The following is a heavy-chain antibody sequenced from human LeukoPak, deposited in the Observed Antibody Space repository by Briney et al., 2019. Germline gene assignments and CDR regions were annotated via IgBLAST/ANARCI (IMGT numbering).Heavy chain of an antibody. J-gene: IGHJ4*02. CDR3: AREPSKYSSSSADY. V-gene: IGHV1-69*05. CDR1: GGTFSSYA. Sequence: SVKVSCKASGGTFSSYAISWVRQAPGQGLEWMGGIIPIFGTANYAQRFQGRVTITTDESTSTAYMELSSLRSEDTAVYYCAREPSKYSSSSADYWGQGTLVTVSS. CDR2: IIPIFGTA. D-gene: IGHD6-6*01.